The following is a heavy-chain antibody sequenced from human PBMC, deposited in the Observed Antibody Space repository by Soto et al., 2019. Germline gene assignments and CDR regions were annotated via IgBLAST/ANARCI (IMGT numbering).Heavy chain of an antibody. CDR1: GFTFSSYG. Sequence: PGGSLRLSWAASGFTFSSYGMHWVRQAPGKGLEWVAVISYDGSNKYYADSVKGRFTISRDNSKNTLYLQMNSLRAEDTAVYYCAKPGGYDYVRYFDYWGQGTLVTVSS. V-gene: IGHV3-30*18. CDR2: ISYDGSNK. D-gene: IGHD5-12*01. CDR3: AKPGGYDYVRYFDY. J-gene: IGHJ4*02.